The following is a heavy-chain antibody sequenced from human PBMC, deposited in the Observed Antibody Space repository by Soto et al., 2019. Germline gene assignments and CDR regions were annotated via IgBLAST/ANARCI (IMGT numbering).Heavy chain of an antibody. CDR2: ISWNSGNI. J-gene: IGHJ4*02. Sequence: EVQLEESGGAWVQPGRSLRLSCAASGFTFDDYAMYWVRQVLGKGLEWVSSISWNSGNIGYADSVKGRFTTSRDNAENSLYLQINSLRPEDTALYYCVRSKGGYSYGTPFDYWGQGTLVTVSS. CDR3: VRSKGGYSYGTPFDY. CDR1: GFTFDDYA. D-gene: IGHD5-18*01. V-gene: IGHV3-9*01.